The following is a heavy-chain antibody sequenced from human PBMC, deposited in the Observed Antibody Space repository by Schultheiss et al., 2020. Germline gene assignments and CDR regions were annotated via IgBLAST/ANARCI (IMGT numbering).Heavy chain of an antibody. D-gene: IGHD4-23*01. Sequence: SVKVSCKASGGTFSSYAINWVRQAPGQGLEWMGGINPNSGGTNYAQKFQGRVTITADESTSTAYMELSSLRSEDTAVYYCARAVYGGNSGVGAFDIWGQGTMV. V-gene: IGHV1-69*13. J-gene: IGHJ3*02. CDR1: GGTFSSYA. CDR3: ARAVYGGNSGVGAFDI. CDR2: INPNSGGT.